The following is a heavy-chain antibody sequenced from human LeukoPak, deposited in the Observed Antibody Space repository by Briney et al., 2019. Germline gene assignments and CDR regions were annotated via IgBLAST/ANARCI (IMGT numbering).Heavy chain of an antibody. V-gene: IGHV3-74*01. J-gene: IGHJ3*02. D-gene: IGHD1-1*01. CDR2: ISADGSYT. CDR3: ATANSGPDI. CDR1: GFTFSSYW. Sequence: GGSLRLSCAASGFTFSSYWMHWVRQAPGRGLVWVTRISADGSYTLYADSVKGRFTISRDNAKNTLYLQMNSLRAEDTAVYYCATANSGPDIWGQGTTVTVSS.